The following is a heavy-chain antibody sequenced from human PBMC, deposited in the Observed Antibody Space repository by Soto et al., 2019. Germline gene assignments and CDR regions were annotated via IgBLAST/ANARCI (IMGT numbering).Heavy chain of an antibody. Sequence: SETLSLTCTVSGGSISSYYWSWIRQPPGKGLEWIGYIYYSGSTDYNPSLKSRVTISVDTSKNQFSLKLSSVTAADTAVYYCAREEYSRTMGVIDYWGQGTLVTVSS. D-gene: IGHD6-6*01. CDR2: IYYSGST. J-gene: IGHJ4*02. CDR1: GGSISSYY. CDR3: AREEYSRTMGVIDY. V-gene: IGHV4-59*01.